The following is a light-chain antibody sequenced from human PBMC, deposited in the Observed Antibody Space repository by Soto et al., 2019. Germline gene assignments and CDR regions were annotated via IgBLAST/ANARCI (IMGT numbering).Light chain of an antibody. J-gene: IGKJ1*01. CDR3: QQYNSYAWT. CDR1: QSISSW. V-gene: IGKV1-5*03. CDR2: KAS. Sequence: DIQMTQSPSTLSASVGDRVTITCRASQSISSWLAWYQQKPGKAPKLLIYKASSVESGVPTRFSGSGSGKEFTLTISSLQPDDFATYYCQQYNSYAWTFGQGTKVEIK.